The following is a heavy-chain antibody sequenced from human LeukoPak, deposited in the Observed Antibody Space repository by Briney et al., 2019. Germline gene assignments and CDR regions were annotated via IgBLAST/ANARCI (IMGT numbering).Heavy chain of an antibody. D-gene: IGHD1-14*01. Sequence: SETLSLTCTVSGGSISSYYWSSIRQPPGKGLEWIGYIYYSGSTNYNPSLKSRVTISVDTSKNQFSLKLSSVTAADTAVYYCARSTGHLDIWGQGTMVTVSS. V-gene: IGHV4-59*01. CDR1: GGSISSYY. J-gene: IGHJ3*02. CDR3: ARSTGHLDI. CDR2: IYYSGST.